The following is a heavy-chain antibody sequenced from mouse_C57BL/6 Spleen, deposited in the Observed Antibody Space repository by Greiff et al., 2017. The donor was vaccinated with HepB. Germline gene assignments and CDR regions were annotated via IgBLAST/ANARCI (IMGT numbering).Heavy chain of an antibody. J-gene: IGHJ4*01. CDR1: GFTFSDYG. CDR3: ARRSSLYAMDY. CDR2: ISSGSSTI. V-gene: IGHV5-17*01. D-gene: IGHD1-1*01. Sequence: DVHLVESGGGLVKPGGSLKLSCAASGFTFSDYGMHWVRQAPEKGLEWVAYISSGSSTIYYADTVKGRFTISRDNAKNTLFLQMTSLRSEDTAMYYCARRSSLYAMDYWGQGTSGTVSS.